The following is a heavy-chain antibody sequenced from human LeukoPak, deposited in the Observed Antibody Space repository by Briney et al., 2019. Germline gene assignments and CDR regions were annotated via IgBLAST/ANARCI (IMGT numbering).Heavy chain of an antibody. Sequence: PGGSLRLSCAASGFTFSSYAMSWVRQTPGKGLEWVSGITASGGSTYHADSVKGRFTISRDNSINTLNLQMNNLRAEDTALYYCAKGLGFWSGYYTPFDYWGQGSSVTVSS. CDR2: ITASGGST. J-gene: IGHJ4*02. CDR3: AKGLGFWSGYYTPFDY. CDR1: GFTFSSYA. V-gene: IGHV3-23*01. D-gene: IGHD3-3*01.